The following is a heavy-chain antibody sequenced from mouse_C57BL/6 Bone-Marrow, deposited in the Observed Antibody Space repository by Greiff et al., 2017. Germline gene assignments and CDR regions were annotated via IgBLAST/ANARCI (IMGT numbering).Heavy chain of an antibody. D-gene: IGHD3-2*02. CDR2: IYPRSGNT. V-gene: IGHV1-81*01. Sequence: VQRVESGAELARPGASVKLSCKASGYTFTSYGISWVKQRTGQGLEWIGEIYPRSGNTYYNEKFKSKATLTVDKPSSTAYMQLSSLTSEDSAVYYCARSRQLRLRFAYWGQGTLVTVSA. J-gene: IGHJ3*01. CDR1: GYTFTSYG. CDR3: ARSRQLRLRFAY.